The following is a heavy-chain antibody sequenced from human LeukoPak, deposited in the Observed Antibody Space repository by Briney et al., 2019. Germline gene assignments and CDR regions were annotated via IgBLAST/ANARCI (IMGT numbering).Heavy chain of an antibody. V-gene: IGHV3-7*01. CDR2: IKQEGGEK. D-gene: IGHD3-10*01. CDR1: GFTFNIYW. J-gene: IGHJ6*03. Sequence: GGSLTLSCAASGFTFNIYWMIWVRQVPGKGREGVANIKQEGGEKYYVDSVKGRLSISRDNAMTSLYLQMNSLRAEDTAVYYCAREAIHFVRGVPRTLYYTDVWGKGTTVTVS. CDR3: AREAIHFVRGVPRTLYYTDV.